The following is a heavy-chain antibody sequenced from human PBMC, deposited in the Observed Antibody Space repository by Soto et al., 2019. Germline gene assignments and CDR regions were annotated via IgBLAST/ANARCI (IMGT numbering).Heavy chain of an antibody. V-gene: IGHV3-23*01. CDR1: GFTFSSYA. CDR2: ISGSGGST. CDR3: AKATRIAVAGTFYYYYGMDV. Sequence: GGSLRLSCAASGFTFSSYAMSWVRQDPGKGLEWVSAISGSGGSTYYADSVKGRFTISRDNSKNTLYLQMNSLRAEDTAVYYCAKATRIAVAGTFYYYYGMDVWGQGTTVTVSS. J-gene: IGHJ6*02. D-gene: IGHD6-19*01.